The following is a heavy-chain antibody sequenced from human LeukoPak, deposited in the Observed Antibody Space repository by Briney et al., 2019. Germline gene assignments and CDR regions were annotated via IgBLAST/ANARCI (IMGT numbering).Heavy chain of an antibody. J-gene: IGHJ5*02. CDR2: IYTSGST. D-gene: IGHD3-10*01. CDR3: ARIKEVRRGGPNWFDP. CDR1: GGSISSYY. V-gene: IGHV4-4*07. Sequence: PSETLSLTCTVSGGSISSYYWSWIRQPAGKGLEWIGRIYTSGSTNYNPSLKSRVTMSVDTSKNQFSLKLSSVTAADTAVYYCARIKEVRRGGPNWFDPWGQGTLVTVSS.